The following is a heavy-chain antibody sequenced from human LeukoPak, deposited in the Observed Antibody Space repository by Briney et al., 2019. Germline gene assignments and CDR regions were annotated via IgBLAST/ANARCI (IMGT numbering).Heavy chain of an antibody. CDR2: INWNGGST. V-gene: IGHV3-20*04. D-gene: IGHD6-13*01. Sequence: GGSLRLSCAASGFTFDDYGMSWVRQAPGKGLEWVSGINWNGGSTGYADSVKGRFTISRDNAKNSLYLQMNSPRAEDTALYYCARDPGIAPEADPWGQGTLVTVSS. CDR1: GFTFDDYG. J-gene: IGHJ5*02. CDR3: ARDPGIAPEADP.